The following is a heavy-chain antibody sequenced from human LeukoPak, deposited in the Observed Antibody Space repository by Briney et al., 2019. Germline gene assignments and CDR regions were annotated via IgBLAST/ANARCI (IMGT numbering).Heavy chain of an antibody. CDR3: AKDPPPTQGGWWHNEYYFDY. D-gene: IGHD6-19*01. CDR2: ISYDGSNK. V-gene: IGHV3-30*18. J-gene: IGHJ4*02. Sequence: GGSLRLSCAASGFTFSSYGMHWVRQAPGKGLEWVAVISYDGSNKYYADSVKGRFTISRDNSKNTLYLQMNSLRAEDTAVYYCAKDPPPTQGGWWHNEYYFDYWGQGTLVTVSS. CDR1: GFTFSSYG.